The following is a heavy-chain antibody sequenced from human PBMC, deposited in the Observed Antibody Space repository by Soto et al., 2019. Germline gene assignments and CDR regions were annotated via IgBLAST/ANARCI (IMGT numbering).Heavy chain of an antibody. D-gene: IGHD1-26*01. J-gene: IGHJ4*02. CDR1: GGSISSGDYY. V-gene: IGHV4-30-4*01. Sequence: SETLSLTCTVSGGSISSGDYYWSWIRQSPGKGLEWIGYINYSGITYYNLSLMSRITISIDTSKNQFSLKLTSVTAAYTALYYCARGFSGDYFDSWGQGTLVTVSS. CDR2: INYSGIT. CDR3: ARGFSGDYFDS.